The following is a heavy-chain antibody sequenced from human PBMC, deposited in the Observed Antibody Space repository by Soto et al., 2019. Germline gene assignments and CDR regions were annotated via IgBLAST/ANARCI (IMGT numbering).Heavy chain of an antibody. J-gene: IGHJ6*02. CDR2: IDWDDDK. V-gene: IGHV2-70*01. Sequence: TLTLTCTFSGFSLSTSGMCVSWIRQPPGKALEWLALIDWDDDKYYSTSLKTRLTISKDTSKNQVVLTMTNMDPVDTATYYCARLRDRDYYYYGMDVWGQGTTVTVSS. CDR1: GFSLSTSGMC. CDR3: ARLRDRDYYYYGMDV.